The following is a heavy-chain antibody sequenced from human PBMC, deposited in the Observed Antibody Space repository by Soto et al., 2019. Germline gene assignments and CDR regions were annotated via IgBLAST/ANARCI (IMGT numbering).Heavy chain of an antibody. CDR1: GGSISSSSYY. Sequence: PSETLSLTCTVSGGSISSSSYYWGWIRQPPGKGLEWIGSIYYSGSTYYNPSLKRRVTISVDTSKNQFSMKLSSVTAADTAVYYCARRVQVADFWSGYYPPNWFDPWGQGTLVTVSS. CDR3: ARRVQVADFWSGYYPPNWFDP. D-gene: IGHD3-3*01. J-gene: IGHJ5*02. CDR2: IYYSGST. V-gene: IGHV4-39*01.